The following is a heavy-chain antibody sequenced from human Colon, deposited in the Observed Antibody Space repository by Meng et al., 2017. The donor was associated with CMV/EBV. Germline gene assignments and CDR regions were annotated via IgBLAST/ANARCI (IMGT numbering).Heavy chain of an antibody. Sequence: VQLVQSGAGVRMPGASVKVSCKASGYSFPGYYIHWVRQAPGQGLEWMGWMDPTTGRTDYAQKFQGTVTMTRDTSISTAYLELSRLTSDDTAVYYCASHSSYVWGSHHWGQGTLVTVSS. CDR2: MDPTTGRT. CDR3: ASHSSYVWGSHH. J-gene: IGHJ1*01. D-gene: IGHD3-16*01. V-gene: IGHV1-2*02. CDR1: GYSFPGYY.